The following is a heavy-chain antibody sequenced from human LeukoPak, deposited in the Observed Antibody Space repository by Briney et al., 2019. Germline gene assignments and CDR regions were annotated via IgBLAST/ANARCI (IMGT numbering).Heavy chain of an antibody. J-gene: IGHJ2*01. CDR1: GFSISNYW. CDR3: ARGYWNFGL. Sequence: PGGSLRLSCVASGFSISNYWMTWVRQAPGKGLEWVANIKQDGSEKNYVDSVKGRFTSSRDNAKNSLYLQMIRLRVEDTAVYYCARGYWNFGLWGRGTQVTVSS. CDR2: IKQDGSEK. V-gene: IGHV3-7*01.